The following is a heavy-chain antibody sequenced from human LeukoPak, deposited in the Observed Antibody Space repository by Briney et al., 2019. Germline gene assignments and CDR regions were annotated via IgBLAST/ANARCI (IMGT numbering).Heavy chain of an antibody. CDR3: ARGYVYFDY. D-gene: IGHD3-10*02. J-gene: IGHJ4*02. Sequence: SETLSLTCAVYGGSFSGYHWSWIRQPPGKGLEWIGEINHSGSTNYNPSLKSRVTISVDTSKNQFSLKLSSVTAADTAVYYCARGYVYFDYWGQGTLVTVSS. CDR1: GGSFSGYH. CDR2: INHSGST. V-gene: IGHV4-34*01.